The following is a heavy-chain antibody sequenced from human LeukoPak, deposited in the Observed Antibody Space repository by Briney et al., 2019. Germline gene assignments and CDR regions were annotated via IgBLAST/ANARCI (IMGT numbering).Heavy chain of an antibody. Sequence: GGSLRLSCADSGFTFSNYWMHWVRQAPGKGLVWVSLINTDESSTRYADSVKGRFSISRDNAKNTLYLQMNSLRTEDTAVYYCARAGCSGGACFSYWGQGTLVTVSS. CDR3: ARAGCSGGACFSY. V-gene: IGHV3-74*01. CDR1: GFTFSNYW. D-gene: IGHD2-21*02. J-gene: IGHJ4*02. CDR2: INTDESST.